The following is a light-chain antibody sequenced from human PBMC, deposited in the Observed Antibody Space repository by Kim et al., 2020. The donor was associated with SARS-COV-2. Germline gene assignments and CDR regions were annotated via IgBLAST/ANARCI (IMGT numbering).Light chain of an antibody. J-gene: IGLJ1*01. V-gene: IGLV2-8*01. CDR2: EVS. Sequence: QSVTISCAGTSSDVGGYNYVSWYQQHPGKAPKLMIYEVSKRPSGVPDRFSGSKSGNTASLTVSGLQAEDEADYYCSSYAGSNNLGVFGTGTKVTVL. CDR1: SSDVGGYNY. CDR3: SSYAGSNNLGV.